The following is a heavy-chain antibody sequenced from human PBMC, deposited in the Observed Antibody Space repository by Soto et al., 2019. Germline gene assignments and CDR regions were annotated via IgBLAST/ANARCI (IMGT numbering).Heavy chain of an antibody. D-gene: IGHD2-21*01. V-gene: IGHV2-70*17. CDR1: GFSLSTSGMC. Sequence: SGPTLVNPTQTLTLTCTFSGFSLSTSGMCVSWIRQPPGKALEWLARIDWDDDKFYSTSLKTRLTISKDTSKNQVVLTMTNMDPVDTAMYYCARDSVALYYYYYGMDVWGQGTTVTVSS. CDR3: ARDSVALYYYYYGMDV. J-gene: IGHJ6*02. CDR2: IDWDDDK.